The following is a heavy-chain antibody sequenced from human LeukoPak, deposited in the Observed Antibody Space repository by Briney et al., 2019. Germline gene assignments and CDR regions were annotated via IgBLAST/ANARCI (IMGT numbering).Heavy chain of an antibody. J-gene: IGHJ2*01. CDR2: IYHSGST. CDR1: GGSISSGGYY. D-gene: IGHD6-13*01. V-gene: IGHV4-30-2*01. CDR3: ARDRAFIAAAGTGYFDL. Sequence: PSETLSLTCTVSGGSISSGGYYWSWIRQPPGKGLEWIGYIYHSGSTYYNPSLKSRVTISVDRSKNQFSLKLSSVTAADTAVYYCARDRAFIAAAGTGYFDLWGRGTLVTVSS.